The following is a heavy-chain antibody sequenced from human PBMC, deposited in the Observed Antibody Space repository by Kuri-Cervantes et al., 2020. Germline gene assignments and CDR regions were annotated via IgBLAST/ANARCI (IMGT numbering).Heavy chain of an antibody. Sequence: GESLKISCAASGFTFSSYSMNWVRQAPGKGLEWVAFIWSDGSNKYYADSVKGRFTISRDNSKNTLYLQMNSLRAEDTAVYYCAKAALNHDLGEVFDYWGQGTLVTVSS. CDR2: IWSDGSNK. D-gene: IGHD4-17*01. CDR3: AKAALNHDLGEVFDY. CDR1: GFTFSSYS. J-gene: IGHJ4*02. V-gene: IGHV3-30*02.